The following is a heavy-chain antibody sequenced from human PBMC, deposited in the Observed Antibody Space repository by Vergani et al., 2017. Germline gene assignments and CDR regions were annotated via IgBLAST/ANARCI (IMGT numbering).Heavy chain of an antibody. V-gene: IGHV4-59*01. CDR2: IYYSGST. CDR3: ARGVGFYYASSGYYSGYWYFCL. J-gene: IGHJ2*01. CDR1: GGSISRYY. D-gene: IGHD3-22*01. Sequence: QVQLQESGPGLVKPSETLSLTCTVSGGSISRYYWSWIRQPPGKGLEWSGYIYYSGSTNYNPSLKSRVTTSVDTSKNQFSLKLSSLTAADTACYYCARGVGFYYASSGYYSGYWYFCLWGRGTLLTVSS.